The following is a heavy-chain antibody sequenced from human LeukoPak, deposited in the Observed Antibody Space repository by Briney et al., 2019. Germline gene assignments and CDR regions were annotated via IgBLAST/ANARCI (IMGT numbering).Heavy chain of an antibody. D-gene: IGHD1-26*01. V-gene: IGHV4-59*11. Sequence: SETLSLTCTVSGGSISGHFWSWIRQPPGKGLEWIGFVSYSGDTNYSPSFNGRVTISLDTSKSQFSLNLNSVTAADTAVYFCARGGASSRYFGYWGQGTLVTVSS. CDR2: VSYSGDT. CDR3: ARGGASSRYFGY. CDR1: GGSISGHF. J-gene: IGHJ4*02.